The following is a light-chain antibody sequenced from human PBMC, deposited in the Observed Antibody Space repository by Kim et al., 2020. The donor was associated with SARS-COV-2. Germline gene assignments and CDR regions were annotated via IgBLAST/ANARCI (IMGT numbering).Light chain of an antibody. CDR1: SSDVGGYNY. CDR2: DVT. Sequence: GRSITISCTGTSSDVGGYNYVSWYQQHPGKAPKLMIYDVTKRPSGVSNRFSGSKSGNTASLTISGLQAEDEADYYGSSYTSSSSYVFGTGTKVTVL. CDR3: SSYTSSSSYV. V-gene: IGLV2-14*03. J-gene: IGLJ1*01.